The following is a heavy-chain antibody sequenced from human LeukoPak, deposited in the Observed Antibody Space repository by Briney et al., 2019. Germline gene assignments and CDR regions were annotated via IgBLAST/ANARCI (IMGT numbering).Heavy chain of an antibody. CDR2: IWYDGSNK. J-gene: IGHJ3*02. Sequence: PGRSLRLSCAASGLTFSSYGMHWVRQAPGKGLEWVAVIWYDGSNKYYADSVKGRFTISRDNSKNTLYLQMNSLRAEDTAVYYCARDRAPHGRYSGTHGGHAFDIWGQGTMVTVSS. CDR1: GLTFSSYG. D-gene: IGHD1-26*01. CDR3: ARDRAPHGRYSGTHGGHAFDI. V-gene: IGHV3-33*01.